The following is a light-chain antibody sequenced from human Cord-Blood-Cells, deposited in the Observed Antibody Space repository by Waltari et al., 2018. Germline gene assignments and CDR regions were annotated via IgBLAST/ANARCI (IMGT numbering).Light chain of an antibody. V-gene: IGKV3-20*01. J-gene: IGKJ4*01. Sequence: EIVLTQSPGSLSLSQGERATISCRASQSVSSSYLAWYQQKPGQAPRLLIYGASSRATGIPDRCSGSGSGTDFTLTISRREPEDFAVYYCQQYGSSPRTFGGGTKVEIK. CDR1: QSVSSSY. CDR2: GAS. CDR3: QQYGSSPRT.